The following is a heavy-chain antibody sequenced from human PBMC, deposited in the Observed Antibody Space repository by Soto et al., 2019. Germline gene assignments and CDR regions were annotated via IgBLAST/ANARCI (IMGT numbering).Heavy chain of an antibody. Sequence: DVQLVESGGGLVRPGESLRLSCTASGFTFNNKWMHWVRQAPGKGLVWLSRIDGAAATTNYADSVKGRFTISRDNAKNIVFLHVNGLTDEDTAVYYCARGGAMGVDYWGQGTLVTVSS. CDR3: ARGGAMGVDY. CDR2: IDGAAATT. V-gene: IGHV3-74*01. J-gene: IGHJ4*02. D-gene: IGHD1-26*01. CDR1: GFTFNNKW.